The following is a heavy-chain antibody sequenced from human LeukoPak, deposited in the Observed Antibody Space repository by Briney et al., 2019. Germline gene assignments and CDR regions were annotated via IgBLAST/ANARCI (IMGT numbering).Heavy chain of an antibody. Sequence: GGSLRLSCAASGFTFSSYAMSWVRQAPGKGLEWVSAISGSGGSTYYADSVKGRFTISRDNSKNTLYLQMSSLRAEDTVVYYCATHRRGITMVRGVIPRFAYWGQGTLVTVSS. D-gene: IGHD3-10*01. J-gene: IGHJ4*02. CDR2: ISGSGGST. CDR1: GFTFSSYA. V-gene: IGHV3-23*01. CDR3: ATHRRGITMVRGVIPRFAY.